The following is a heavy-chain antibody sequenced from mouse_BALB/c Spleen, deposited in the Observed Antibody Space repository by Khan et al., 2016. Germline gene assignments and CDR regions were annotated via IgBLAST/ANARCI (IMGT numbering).Heavy chain of an antibody. CDR1: GYTFTNYG. J-gene: IGHJ3*01. D-gene: IGHD1-1*01. Sequence: QIQLVQSGPELKKPGETVKISCKASGYTFTNYGMNWVKQAPGKGLKWMGWINTNTGEPTYAEEFKGRFAFSLETSASTAHLQINNLKNEDTATYFCAEDYYGSNWFAYWGQGTLVTVSA. CDR3: AEDYYGSNWFAY. V-gene: IGHV9-3*02. CDR2: INTNTGEP.